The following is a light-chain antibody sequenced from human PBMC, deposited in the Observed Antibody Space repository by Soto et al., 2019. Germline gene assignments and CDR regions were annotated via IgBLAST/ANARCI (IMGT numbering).Light chain of an antibody. V-gene: IGLV2-14*01. Sequence: QSALTQPASVSVSPGQSITISCTGTTRDVDGYNYVSWYQQHPGKAPKLMIYDVSNRPSGVSNRFSGSKSGNTASLTISGLQAEDEADYYCSSYTSSSTLDFGTGTKVTVL. CDR2: DVS. J-gene: IGLJ1*01. CDR3: SSYTSSSTLD. CDR1: TRDVDGYNY.